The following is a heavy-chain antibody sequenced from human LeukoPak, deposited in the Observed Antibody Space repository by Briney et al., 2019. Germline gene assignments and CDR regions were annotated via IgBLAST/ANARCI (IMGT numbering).Heavy chain of an antibody. CDR2: ISYDGSNK. J-gene: IGHJ4*02. CDR1: GFTFSSYA. Sequence: PGGSLRLSCAASGFTFSSYAMHWVRQAPGKGLEWVAVISYDGSNKYYADSVKGRFTISRDNSKNTPYLQMNSLRAEDTAVYYCARLLGYCSSTSCSDFDYWGQGTLVTVSS. D-gene: IGHD2-2*01. CDR3: ARLLGYCSSTSCSDFDY. V-gene: IGHV3-30*01.